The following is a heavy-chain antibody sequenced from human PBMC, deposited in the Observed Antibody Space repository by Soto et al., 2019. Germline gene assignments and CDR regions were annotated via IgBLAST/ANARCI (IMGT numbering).Heavy chain of an antibody. CDR2: ITYDGINQ. CDR3: ARAPSGRYPGFDY. CDR1: GFIFSSYT. V-gene: IGHV3-30-3*01. D-gene: IGHD1-26*01. Sequence: PGGSLRLSCAASGFIFSSYTMHWVRQAPGKGLEWVGVITYDGINQYYADSVKGRFTISRDNSRNMLFLQMNSLRPDDTAVYYCARAPSGRYPGFDYWGQGTLVAVSS. J-gene: IGHJ4*02.